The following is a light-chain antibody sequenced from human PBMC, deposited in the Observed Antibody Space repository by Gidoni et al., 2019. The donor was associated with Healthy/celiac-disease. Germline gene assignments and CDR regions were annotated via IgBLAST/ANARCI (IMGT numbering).Light chain of an antibody. J-gene: IGKJ5*01. CDR1: QSVSSN. V-gene: IGKV3-15*01. Sequence: EIVMTQSPATLSVSPGERATLSCRASQSVSSNLAWYQQKPGQSPRLLIHGASTRATGIPARFSGSWSVTECTLTLISLQSSYFAVYYCQQYNNWPPITFGQETRLEIK. CDR3: QQYNNWPPIT. CDR2: GAS.